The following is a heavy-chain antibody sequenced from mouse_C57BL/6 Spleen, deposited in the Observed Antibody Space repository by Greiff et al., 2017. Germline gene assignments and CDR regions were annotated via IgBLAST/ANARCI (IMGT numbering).Heavy chain of an antibody. Sequence: QVQLQQPGAELVRPGSSVKLSCTASGYTFTSYWMPWVQQRPIQGLEWIGNIDPSDSETHYTQKFKDKATLTVDKSSSTAYMQLSSLTSEDSAVYYGARIVYGSSSSGYAYWGQGTLVTVSA. CDR3: ARIVYGSSSSGYAY. V-gene: IGHV1-52*01. CDR1: GYTFTSYW. D-gene: IGHD1-1*01. CDR2: IDPSDSET. J-gene: IGHJ3*01.